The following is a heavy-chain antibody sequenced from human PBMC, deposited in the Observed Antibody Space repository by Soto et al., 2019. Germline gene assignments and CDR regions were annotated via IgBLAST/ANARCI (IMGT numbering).Heavy chain of an antibody. D-gene: IGHD3-16*02. J-gene: IGHJ4*02. CDR2: INHSGST. CDR1: GGSFSGYY. V-gene: IGHV4-34*01. CDR3: ARGYYDYIWGSYRYPHFDY. Sequence: PSETLSLTCAVYGGSFSGYYWSWIRQPPGKGLEWIGEINHSGSTNYNPSLKSRVTISVDTSKNQFSLKLSSVTAADTAVYYCARGYYDYIWGSYRYPHFDYWGQGTLVTVSS.